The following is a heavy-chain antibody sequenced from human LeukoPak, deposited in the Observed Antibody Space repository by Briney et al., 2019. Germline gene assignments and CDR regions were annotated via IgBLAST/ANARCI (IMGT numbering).Heavy chain of an antibody. V-gene: IGHV4-39*07. J-gene: IGHJ4*02. CDR2: IYYSGST. D-gene: IGHD2-2*01. CDR3: ARLNIVVVPAATFDY. CDR1: GGSISSSSYY. Sequence: SETLSLTCTVSGGSISSSSYYWGWIRQPPGKGLERIGSIYYSGSTYYNPSLKSRVTISVDTSKNQFSLKLSSVTAADTAVYYCARLNIVVVPAATFDYWGQGTLVTVSS.